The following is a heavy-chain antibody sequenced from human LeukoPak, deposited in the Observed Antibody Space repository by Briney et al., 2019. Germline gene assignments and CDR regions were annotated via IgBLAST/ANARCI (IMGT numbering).Heavy chain of an antibody. CDR3: AKDGGEYYDILTGYYPRLYYMDV. J-gene: IGHJ6*03. D-gene: IGHD3-9*01. V-gene: IGHV3-30*02. CDR2: IRYDGSNK. Sequence: PGGSLRLSCAASGFTFSSYGMHWVRQAPGKGLEWVAFIRYDGSNKYYADSVKGRFTISRDSSKNTLYLQMNSLRAEDTAVYYCAKDGGEYYDILTGYYPRLYYMDVWGKGTTVTISS. CDR1: GFTFSSYG.